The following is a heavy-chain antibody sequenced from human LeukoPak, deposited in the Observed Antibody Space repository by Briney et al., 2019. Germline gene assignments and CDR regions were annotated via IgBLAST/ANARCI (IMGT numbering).Heavy chain of an antibody. J-gene: IGHJ4*02. CDR1: GYTFTGYY. D-gene: IGHD7-27*01. CDR2: INPNSGGT. CDR3: AREEAGDFDY. Sequence: ASVKVSCKASGYTFTGYYKHWVRQAPGQGLEWVGWINPNSGGTNYAQKFQGWVTMTRDTSISTAYMELSRLRSDDTAVYYCAREEAGDFDYWGQGTLVTVSS. V-gene: IGHV1-2*04.